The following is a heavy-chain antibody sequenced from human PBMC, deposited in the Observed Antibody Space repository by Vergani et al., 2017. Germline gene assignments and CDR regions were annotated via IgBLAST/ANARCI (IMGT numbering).Heavy chain of an antibody. Sequence: EVDLVESGGGLAQPGGSLRLSCEASGFTFSTYDMHWVRQATGKGLEWVSAIGTAGDTYYPGSVKGRFTISRDNSKNTLYLQMNSLRAEDTAVYYCAKARYDFWSGNDYYYMDVWGKGTTVTVSS. CDR2: IGTAGDT. V-gene: IGHV3-13*01. J-gene: IGHJ6*03. CDR3: AKARYDFWSGNDYYYMDV. D-gene: IGHD3-3*01. CDR1: GFTFSTYD.